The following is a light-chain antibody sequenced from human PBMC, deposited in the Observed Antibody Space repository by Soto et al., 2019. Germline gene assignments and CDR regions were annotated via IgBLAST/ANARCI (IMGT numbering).Light chain of an antibody. J-gene: IGKJ2*01. CDR2: GAS. CDR3: QQNGSSPYT. CDR1: QSVSSSY. Sequence: EIVLTQSPGTLSLSPGERATLSCRASQSVSSSYLAWYQQKPGQAPRLLIYGASSRATGIPDRFSGSGSGPDFTLTISRLEPEDFAVYYCQQNGSSPYTFGQGPSWRSN. V-gene: IGKV3-20*01.